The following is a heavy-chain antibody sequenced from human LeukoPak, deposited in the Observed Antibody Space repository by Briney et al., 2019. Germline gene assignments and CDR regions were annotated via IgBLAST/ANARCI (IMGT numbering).Heavy chain of an antibody. V-gene: IGHV3-21*01. CDR3: ARVPIIAARLNYFDY. J-gene: IGHJ4*02. CDR2: ISGSGSST. D-gene: IGHD6-6*01. CDR1: GFTFSSYA. Sequence: GGSLRLSCAASGFTFSSYAMNWVRQAPGKGLEWVSPISGSGSSTYYADSVKGRFTISRDNAKNSLYLQMNSLRAEDTAVYYCARVPIIAARLNYFDYWGQGTLVTVSS.